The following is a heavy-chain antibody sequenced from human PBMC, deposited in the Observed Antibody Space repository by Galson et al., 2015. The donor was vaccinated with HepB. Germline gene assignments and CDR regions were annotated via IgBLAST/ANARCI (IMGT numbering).Heavy chain of an antibody. CDR1: GDSVSSESAA. D-gene: IGHD4-11*01. CDR2: TYYRSRWYD. J-gene: IGHJ4*02. CDR3: VRGNVYFDY. V-gene: IGHV6-1*01. Sequence: CAISGDSVSSESAAWNWIRQSPSRGLEWLGRTYYRSRWYDEYAASVKGRIAINPDTSKNQFSLQLNSVTSEDTAVYSCVRGNVYFDYWGQGSLVTVSS.